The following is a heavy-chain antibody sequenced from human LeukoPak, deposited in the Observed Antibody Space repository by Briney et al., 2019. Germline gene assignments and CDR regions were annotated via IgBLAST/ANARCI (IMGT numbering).Heavy chain of an antibody. CDR2: IASDGGIK. V-gene: IGHV3-30*18. CDR3: AKEISVAGMFDY. CDR1: GFTFSSYG. Sequence: GRSLRLSCAASGFTFSSYGMHWVRQAPGKGLEWVAVIASDGGIKYYADSMKGRFTISRDNSKNTLYLQMNSLRAEDTAVFYCAKEISVAGMFDYWGQGTLVTVSS. J-gene: IGHJ4*02. D-gene: IGHD6-19*01.